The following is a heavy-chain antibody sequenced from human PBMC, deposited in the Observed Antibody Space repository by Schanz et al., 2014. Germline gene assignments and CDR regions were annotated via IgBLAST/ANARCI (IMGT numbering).Heavy chain of an antibody. D-gene: IGHD3-10*01. CDR2: IDDTGST. V-gene: IGHV4-39*02. CDR3: ARLMVPGWFDP. Sequence: QVQLQESGPGLVKPSETLSLTCTVSGGSISSSTYYWGWIRQPPGKGPEWIGTIDDTGSTYYTPSRGGRLTVSVDTSKGHLSVQLTSVTAADTAVYYCARLMVPGWFDPWGQGQLVTVSS. CDR1: GGSISSSTYY. J-gene: IGHJ5*02.